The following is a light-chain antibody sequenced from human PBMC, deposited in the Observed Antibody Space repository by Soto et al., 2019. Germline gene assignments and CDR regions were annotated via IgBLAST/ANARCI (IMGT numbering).Light chain of an antibody. CDR2: STS. CDR3: LLYDGSAVV. J-gene: IGLJ2*01. Sequence: QAVVTQEPSLTVSPGGTVTLTCASNTGAVTSGYYPNWFQQKPGQAPRALIYSTSNKYSWTPARFSGSLLGDKAALTLSGVQPEDEAEYYCLLYDGSAVVFGGGTKLTVL. V-gene: IGLV7-43*01. CDR1: TGAVTSGYY.